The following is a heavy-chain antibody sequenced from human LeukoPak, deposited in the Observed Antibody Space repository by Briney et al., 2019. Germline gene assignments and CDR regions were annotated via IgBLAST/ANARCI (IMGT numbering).Heavy chain of an antibody. J-gene: IGHJ4*02. CDR2: IYYSGST. D-gene: IGHD6-19*01. V-gene: IGHV4-39*07. CDR1: GGSISSSSYY. CDR3: ARDHMTAAGVRGSRSSGWFNDY. Sequence: SETLSLTCTVSGGSISSSSYYWGWVRQPPGKGLEWIGSIYYSGSTYYNPSLKSRVTISVDTSKNQFSLKLSSVAAADTAVYYCARDHMTAAGVRGSRSSGWFNDYWGQGTLVTVSS.